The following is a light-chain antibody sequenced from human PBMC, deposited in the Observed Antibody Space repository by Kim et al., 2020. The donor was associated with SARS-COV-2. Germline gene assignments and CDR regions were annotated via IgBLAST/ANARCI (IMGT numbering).Light chain of an antibody. V-gene: IGKV3-20*01. CDR2: SAS. Sequence: LSLGERATPSCRASQSVANSSLAWYQQKPGQAPRLLIYSASTRATGIPRRFSGSGSGTDFTLTISRLETDDFAVYYCQQYSTFPRTFGQGTKLEI. J-gene: IGKJ2*01. CDR3: QQYSTFPRT. CDR1: QSVANSS.